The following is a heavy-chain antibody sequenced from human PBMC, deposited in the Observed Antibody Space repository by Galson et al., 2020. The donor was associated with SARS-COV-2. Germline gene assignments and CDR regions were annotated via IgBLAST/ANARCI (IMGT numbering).Heavy chain of an antibody. D-gene: IGHD3-22*01. CDR3: SSGDYYDSSGYYYKGYFDY. V-gene: IGHV3-33*01. Sequence: GGSLRLSCAASGFTFSSYGMHWVRQAPGKGLEWVAVIWYDGSNKYYADSVKGRFTISRDNSKNTLYLQMNSLRAEDTAVYYCSSGDYYDSSGYYYKGYFDYWGQGTLVTVSS. CDR1: GFTFSSYG. CDR2: IWYDGSNK. J-gene: IGHJ4*02.